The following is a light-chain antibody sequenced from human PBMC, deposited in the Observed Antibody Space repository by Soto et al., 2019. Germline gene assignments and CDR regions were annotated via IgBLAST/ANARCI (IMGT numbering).Light chain of an antibody. CDR2: RNN. CDR1: SSNIGSNY. CDR3: AAWDDSLSAVV. J-gene: IGLJ2*01. Sequence: QSVLTQPPSASGTPGQRVTISCSGSSSNIGSNYVYWYQQLPGTAPKLLIYRNNQRPSGVPDRFSGSKSGTSASLAISGLRSEYEADYYCAAWDDSLSAVVFAGGTKLTVL. V-gene: IGLV1-47*01.